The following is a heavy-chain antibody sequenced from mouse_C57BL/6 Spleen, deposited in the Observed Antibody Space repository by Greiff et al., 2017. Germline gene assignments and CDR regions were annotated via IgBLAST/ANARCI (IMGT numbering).Heavy chain of an antibody. D-gene: IGHD2-1*01. CDR1: GYTFTSYW. J-gene: IGHJ2*01. V-gene: IGHV1-69*01. CDR3: ANGKDDYFDY. CDR2: IDPSDSYT. Sequence: VQLQQPGAELVMPGASVKLSCKASGYTFTSYWMHWVKQRPGQGLEWIGEIDPSDSYTNYNQKFKGKSTLTVDKSSSTAYMQLSSLTSEDSAVYYCANGKDDYFDYWGQGTTLTVSS.